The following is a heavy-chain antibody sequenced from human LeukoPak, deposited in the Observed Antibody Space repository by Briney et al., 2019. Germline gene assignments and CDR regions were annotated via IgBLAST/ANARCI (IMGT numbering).Heavy chain of an antibody. CDR2: INQEGSEK. V-gene: IGHV3-7*01. Sequence: GGSLRLSCAASGFTFSSCWMNWFRQAPGKGLEWVGNINQEGSEKHYVNSVRGRFTISRDNAKNSLYLQMNSLRAEDTAVYYCARPRGPADAFDIWGQGTMVTVSS. CDR3: ARPRGPADAFDI. J-gene: IGHJ3*02. CDR1: GFTFSSCW. D-gene: IGHD3-16*01.